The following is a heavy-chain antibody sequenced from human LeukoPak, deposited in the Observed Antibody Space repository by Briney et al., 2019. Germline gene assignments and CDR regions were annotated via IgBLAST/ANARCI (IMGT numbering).Heavy chain of an antibody. Sequence: GGSLRLSCAASGFTFSSYAMSWVRQAPGKGLEWVSYISSSGLTIYYADSVKGRFTISRDNARNSLSLQINSLRAEDTAVYYCARDLRYSYGLGLFDYWGQGTLVTVSS. CDR2: ISSSGLTI. V-gene: IGHV3-48*04. CDR1: GFTFSSYA. D-gene: IGHD5-18*01. J-gene: IGHJ4*02. CDR3: ARDLRYSYGLGLFDY.